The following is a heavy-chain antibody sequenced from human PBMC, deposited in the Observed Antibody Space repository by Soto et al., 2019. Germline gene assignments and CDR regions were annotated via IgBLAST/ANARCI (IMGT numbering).Heavy chain of an antibody. CDR3: AASYGSEQGYYYGMDV. Sequence: GASVKVSCKASGFTFTSSAVQWVRQARGQRLEWIGWIVVGSGNTNYAQKFQERVTITRDMSTSTAYMELSSLRSEDTAVYCCAASYGSEQGYYYGMDVWGQGTTVTVSS. V-gene: IGHV1-58*01. J-gene: IGHJ6*02. D-gene: IGHD3-10*01. CDR1: GFTFTSSA. CDR2: IVVGSGNT.